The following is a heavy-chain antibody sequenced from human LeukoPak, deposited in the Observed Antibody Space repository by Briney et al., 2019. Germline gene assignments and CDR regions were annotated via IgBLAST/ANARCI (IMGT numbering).Heavy chain of an antibody. CDR3: ARVSGNWNYFDY. D-gene: IGHD1-1*01. CDR2: IYSGGST. CDR1: GFTVSSNY. Sequence: GGSLRLSCAASGFTVSSNYMSCVRQAPGKGLEWVSVIYSGGSTYYADSVKGRFTISRDNSKNTLYLQMNSLRAEDTAVYYCARVSGNWNYFDYWGQGTLVTVSS. J-gene: IGHJ4*02. V-gene: IGHV3-66*01.